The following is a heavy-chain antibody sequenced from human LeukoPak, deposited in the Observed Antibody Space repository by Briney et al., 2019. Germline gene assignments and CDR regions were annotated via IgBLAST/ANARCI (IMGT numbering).Heavy chain of an antibody. CDR1: VYTFIDYY. CDR3: ARGRSFGELGVY. D-gene: IGHD3-10*01. CDR2: INPNSDVT. J-gene: IGHJ4*02. Sequence: ASVKVSCKASVYTFIDYYIHWVRQAPGQGLEWMGSINPNSDVTNYAQNFQARVTMTRDTFIRTAYMELSRLTSDDTAVYYCARGRSFGELGVYWGQGTLLTVS. V-gene: IGHV1-2*02.